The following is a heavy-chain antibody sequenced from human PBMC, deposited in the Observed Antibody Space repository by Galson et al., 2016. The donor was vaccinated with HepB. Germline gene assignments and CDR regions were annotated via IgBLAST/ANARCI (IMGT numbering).Heavy chain of an antibody. CDR2: ISAYDGKT. Sequence: SVKVSCKASGYAFSGYYISWVRQAPGQGLEWVGWISAYDGKTNYAQSLQGRVTMTTDTSTSTAYMELRSLRSDDTAIYYCARDKHGSGWPPIFNYWGQGTLVTVSS. D-gene: IGHD6-25*01. V-gene: IGHV1-18*04. CDR1: GYAFSGYY. CDR3: ARDKHGSGWPPIFNY. J-gene: IGHJ4*02.